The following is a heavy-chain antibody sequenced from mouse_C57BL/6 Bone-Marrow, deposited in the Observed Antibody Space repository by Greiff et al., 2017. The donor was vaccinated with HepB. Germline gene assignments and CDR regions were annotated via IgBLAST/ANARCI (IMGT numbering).Heavy chain of an antibody. Sequence: QVQLQQPGAELVKPGASVKLSCKASGYTFTSYWMQWVKQRPGQGLEWIGEIDPSDSYTNYNQKFKGKATLTVDTSSSTAYMQLGSLTSEDSAVYYCYYGSSYYWGQGTTLTVSS. J-gene: IGHJ2*01. CDR2: IDPSDSYT. D-gene: IGHD1-1*01. CDR1: GYTFTSYW. V-gene: IGHV1-50*01. CDR3: YYGSSYY.